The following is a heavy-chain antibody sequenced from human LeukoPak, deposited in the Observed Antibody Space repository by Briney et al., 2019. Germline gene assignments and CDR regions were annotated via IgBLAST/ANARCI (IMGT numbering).Heavy chain of an antibody. J-gene: IGHJ4*02. D-gene: IGHD3-10*01. CDR3: AKGGYYYGSGSYPPTFDY. V-gene: IGHV3-23*01. CDR2: ISGGGGST. CDR1: GFTLSTFSSYA. Sequence: GGSLRLSCAASGFTLSTFSSYAMSWVRQAPGKGLEWVSAISGGGGSTYYADSVKGRFTISRDNSKNTLYMQMNSLRAEDTAVYYCAKGGYYYGSGSYPPTFDYWGQGTLVTVSS.